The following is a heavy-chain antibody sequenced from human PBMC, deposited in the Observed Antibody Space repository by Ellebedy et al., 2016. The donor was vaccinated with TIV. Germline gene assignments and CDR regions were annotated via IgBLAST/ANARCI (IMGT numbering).Heavy chain of an antibody. Sequence: AASVKVSCKASGGTFSSYAISWVRQAPGQGLEWMGGIIPIFGTANYAQKFQGRVTITADESTSTAYMELSSLRSEDTAVYSCASATYYYDSSGYYYRYLQHWGQGTLVTVSS. CDR3: ASATYYYDSSGYYYRYLQH. J-gene: IGHJ1*01. D-gene: IGHD3-22*01. CDR1: GGTFSSYA. CDR2: IIPIFGTA. V-gene: IGHV1-69*13.